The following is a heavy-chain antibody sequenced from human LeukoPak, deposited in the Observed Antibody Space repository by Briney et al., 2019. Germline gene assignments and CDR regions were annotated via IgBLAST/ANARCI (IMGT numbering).Heavy chain of an antibody. V-gene: IGHV3-30*18. D-gene: IGHD3-22*01. CDR3: GKPQYYFDSSDSVAYGY. J-gene: IGHJ4*02. CDR2: VSYDGSKK. CDR1: GFTFSGSW. Sequence: GGSLRLFCAASGFTFSGSWLHWVRQAPGKGLEWVAVVSYDGSKKYYADSVKGRFTISRDNSRNTLYLQLNSLRPEDTAIYYCGKPQYYFDSSDSVAYGYWGRLTLVTVSS.